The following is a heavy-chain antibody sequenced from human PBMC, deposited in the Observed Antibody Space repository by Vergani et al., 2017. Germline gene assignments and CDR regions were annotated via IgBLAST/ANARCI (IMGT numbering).Heavy chain of an antibody. D-gene: IGHD3-16*01. CDR3: ARHDSGHYDASYYGLDV. CDR1: GGSISSSSHF. V-gene: IGHV4-39*01. Sequence: QLQLHKSGPGLVKPSETLSLTCTLSGGSISSSSHFWGWLRQTPGKGLEWIGSIYYTGSAYYNPSLKSRVSISVDASKNQFSQKLSSVTAADSAVYYCARHDSGHYDASYYGLDVWGQGTTVTVSS. CDR2: IYYTGSA. J-gene: IGHJ6*02.